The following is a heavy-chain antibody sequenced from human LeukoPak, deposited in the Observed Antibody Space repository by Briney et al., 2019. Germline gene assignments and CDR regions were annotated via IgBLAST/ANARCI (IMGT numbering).Heavy chain of an antibody. V-gene: IGHV4-59*12. D-gene: IGHD3-3*01. CDR1: GGSISSYY. Sequence: SETLSLTCTVSGGSISSYYWSWIRQPPGKGLEWIGYIYHSGSTYYNPSLKSRVTISVDRSKNQFSLKLSSVTAADTAVYYCARGAVNLRWFDPWGQGTLVTVSS. J-gene: IGHJ5*02. CDR2: IYHSGST. CDR3: ARGAVNLRWFDP.